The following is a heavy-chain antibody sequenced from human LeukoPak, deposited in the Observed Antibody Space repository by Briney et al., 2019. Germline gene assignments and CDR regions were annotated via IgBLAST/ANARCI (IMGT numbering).Heavy chain of an antibody. CDR2: ISGSGGSK. CDR1: GFTFSSYA. J-gene: IGHJ4*02. V-gene: IGHV3-23*01. CDR3: AKFLSRVPATIDY. D-gene: IGHD2-2*01. Sequence: GGSLRLSCAASGFTFSSYAMSWVRQAPGKGLEWVSAISGSGGSKYYADSVKGRFTISRDNSKNTLYLQMNSLRAEDTAVYYCAKFLSRVPATIDYWGQGTLVTVSS.